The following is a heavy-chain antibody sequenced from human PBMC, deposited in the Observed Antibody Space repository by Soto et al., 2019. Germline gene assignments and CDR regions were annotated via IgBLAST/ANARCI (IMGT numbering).Heavy chain of an antibody. J-gene: IGHJ5*02. D-gene: IGHD3-10*01. CDR3: AREAFGVQASWFDP. CDR2: VSASNGKT. CDR1: GYIFTTYS. Sequence: GASVKVSCKASGYIFTTYSITWVRQAPGQGLEWMGWVSASNGKTNYAQKFEDRVTMTTDTSTTTAYMELRSLRSDDTAMYYCAREAFGVQASWFDPWGQGTLVTVSS. V-gene: IGHV1-18*04.